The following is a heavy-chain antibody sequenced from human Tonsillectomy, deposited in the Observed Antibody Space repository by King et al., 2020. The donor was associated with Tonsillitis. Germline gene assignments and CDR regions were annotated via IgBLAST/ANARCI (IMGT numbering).Heavy chain of an antibody. Sequence: VQLVESGGGLVQPGRSLRLSCTASGITFGDYAMTWVRQAPGKGLEWVGFIRSRAYGGTTEYAASVKGRFTISRDDSKSIAYLQMNSLKTEDTAVYYCTSRIAAPGFDYWGQGTLVTVSS. V-gene: IGHV3-49*04. CDR1: GITFGDYA. CDR3: TSRIAAPGFDY. J-gene: IGHJ4*02. D-gene: IGHD6-13*01. CDR2: IRSRAYGGTT.